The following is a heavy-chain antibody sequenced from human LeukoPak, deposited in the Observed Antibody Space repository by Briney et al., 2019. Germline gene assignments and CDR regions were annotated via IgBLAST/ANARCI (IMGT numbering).Heavy chain of an antibody. CDR2: IIPIFGTA. CDR3: ATTGSGGSFNWFDP. Sequence: SVKVSCKASGGTFSSYAISWVRQAPGQGLEWMGGIIPIFGTANYAQKFQGRVTITADESTSTAYMELSSLRSEDTAVYYCATTGSGGSFNWFDPWGQGTLVTVSS. CDR1: GGTFSSYA. J-gene: IGHJ5*02. D-gene: IGHD2-15*01. V-gene: IGHV1-69*01.